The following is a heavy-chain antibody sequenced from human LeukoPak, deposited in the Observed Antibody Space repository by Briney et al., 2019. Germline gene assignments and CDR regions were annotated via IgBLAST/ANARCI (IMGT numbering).Heavy chain of an antibody. CDR3: ARGRYYGDYAI. D-gene: IGHD4-17*01. CDR2: INHVGST. CDR1: GGSVSSSGYY. J-gene: IGHJ4*02. V-gene: IGHV4-39*07. Sequence: PSETLSLTCNVSGGSVSSSGYYWGWIRQTPGKGLEWIGDINHVGSTNYNPSLKSRVTISVDTSKNLFSLKLSFVTAADTAFYYCARGRYYGDYAIWGQGTLVTVSS.